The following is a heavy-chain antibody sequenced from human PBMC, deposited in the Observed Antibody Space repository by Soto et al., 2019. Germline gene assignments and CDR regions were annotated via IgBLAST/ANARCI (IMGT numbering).Heavy chain of an antibody. V-gene: IGHV5-51*01. CDR2: IYPGDSDT. D-gene: IGHD3-22*01. Sequence: GESLKISCKGSGYSFTSYWIGWVRQMPGKGLEWMGIIYPGDSDTRYSPSFQGQVTISADKSISTAYLQWSSLKASDTAMYYCARLTIVDYYYYRMDVWGQGTTVTVSS. J-gene: IGHJ6*02. CDR3: ARLTIVDYYYYRMDV. CDR1: GYSFTSYW.